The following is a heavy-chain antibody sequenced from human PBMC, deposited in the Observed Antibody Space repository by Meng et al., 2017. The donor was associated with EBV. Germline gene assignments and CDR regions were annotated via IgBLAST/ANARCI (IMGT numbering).Heavy chain of an antibody. CDR3: ARDSSTVYRYLDL. CDR1: GYTFTRYG. J-gene: IGHJ2*01. CDR2: IPPYNDNT. V-gene: IGHV1-18*01. D-gene: IGHD4-17*01. Sequence: QVHLRPGAAWVETPGAPLRVPCTAAGYTFTRYGICWGRPAPGQGLEWMGWIPPYNDNTKVAQRCQVSVTVTAYRSTNTVFMALRNLKSDDTDVYYCARDSSTVYRYLDLWGRGTLVTVSS.